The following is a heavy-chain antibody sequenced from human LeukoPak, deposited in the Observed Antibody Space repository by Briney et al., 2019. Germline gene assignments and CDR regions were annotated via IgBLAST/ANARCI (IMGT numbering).Heavy chain of an antibody. V-gene: IGHV3-7*03. CDR3: ARGHFFYGWGMDV. J-gene: IGHJ6*02. CDR1: GFTFSSYA. D-gene: IGHD3-10*01. Sequence: SGRSLRLSCAASGFTFSSYAMHWVRQAPGRGLEWVANIRQDGREKDLVDSVKGRFTISRDDATSSVYLQMSSVRVEDTAIYYCARGHFFYGWGMDVWGPGTTVTVS. CDR2: IRQDGREK.